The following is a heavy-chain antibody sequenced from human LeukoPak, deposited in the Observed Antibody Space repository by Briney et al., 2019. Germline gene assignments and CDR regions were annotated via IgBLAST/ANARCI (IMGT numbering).Heavy chain of an antibody. CDR3: ARYTSGRDNWFDP. CDR2: IYYGGNT. Sequence: SETLSLTCTVSGGSISNYYWTWIRQSPGKGLEWIANIYYGGNTRYNPFLKSRVTMSVDTSKNQFSLKLSSVTAADTAVYYCARYTSGRDNWFDPWGQGTLVTVSS. D-gene: IGHD6-25*01. V-gene: IGHV4-59*12. J-gene: IGHJ5*02. CDR1: GGSISNYY.